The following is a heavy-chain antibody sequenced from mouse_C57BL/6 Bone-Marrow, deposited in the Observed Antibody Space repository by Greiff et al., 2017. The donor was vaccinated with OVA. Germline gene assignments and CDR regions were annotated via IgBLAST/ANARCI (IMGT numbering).Heavy chain of an antibody. CDR1: GFTFTNYY. D-gene: IGHD1-1*01. V-gene: IGHV7-3*01. Sequence: EVQVVESGGGLVQPGDSLSLSCAASGFTFTNYYMSWVRQPPGKALEWLAFIRNKPNGSTTEYSASVKGRFTISRDNSQSILYLQMNALRAEDSATYYCARYKGRVAVDYFDYWGRGTALTVSS. CDR2: IRNKPNGSTT. CDR3: ARYKGRVAVDYFDY. J-gene: IGHJ2*01.